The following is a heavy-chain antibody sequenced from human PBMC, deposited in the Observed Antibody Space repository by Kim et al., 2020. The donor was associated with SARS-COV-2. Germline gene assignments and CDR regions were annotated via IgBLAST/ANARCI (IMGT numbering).Heavy chain of an antibody. V-gene: IGHV3-33*05. CDR2: ISYDGSNK. Sequence: GGSLRLSCAASGFTFSSYGMHWVRQAPGKGLEWVAVISYDGSNKYYADSVKGRFTISRDNSKNTLYLQMNSLRAEDTAVYYCARGYGSGSYEPFDYWGQGTLVTVSS. J-gene: IGHJ4*02. CDR1: GFTFSSYG. D-gene: IGHD3-10*01. CDR3: ARGYGSGSYEPFDY.